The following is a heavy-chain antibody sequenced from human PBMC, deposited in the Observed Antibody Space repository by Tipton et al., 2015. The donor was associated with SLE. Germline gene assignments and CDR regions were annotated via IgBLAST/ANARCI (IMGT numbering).Heavy chain of an antibody. CDR2: ISSSSSTI. D-gene: IGHD5-12*01. J-gene: IGHJ4*02. V-gene: IGHV3-48*01. CDR3: ARAQHSGYDGFDY. CDR1: GFTVSSNY. Sequence: SLRLSCAASGFTVSSNYMSWVRQAPGKGLEWVSYISSSSSTIYYADSVKGRFTISRDNAKNSLYLQMNSLRAEDTAVYYCARAQHSGYDGFDYWGQGTLVTVSS.